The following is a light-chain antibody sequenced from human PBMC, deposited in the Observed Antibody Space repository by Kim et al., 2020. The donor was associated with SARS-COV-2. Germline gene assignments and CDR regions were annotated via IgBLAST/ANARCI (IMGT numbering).Light chain of an antibody. CDR2: YDT. CDR3: HVWDSSNDHRV. CDR1: NIANKN. Sequence: SYELTQPPSVAVDPGKTARITCGGDNIANKNVHWYQQRPGQAPVLVIYYDTDRPSGIPERFSGSNSGNTATLTISRVGAGDEADYYCHVWDSSNDHRVFG. V-gene: IGLV3-21*04. J-gene: IGLJ3*02.